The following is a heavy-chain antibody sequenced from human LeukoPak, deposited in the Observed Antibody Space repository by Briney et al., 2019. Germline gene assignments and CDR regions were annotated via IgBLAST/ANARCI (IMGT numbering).Heavy chain of an antibody. CDR1: GYTFTTYD. CDR2: INPSGTST. J-gene: IGHJ5*02. D-gene: IGHD3-22*01. CDR3: ARGPPGRVYDSSKRGLFDP. Sequence: ASVNASSKASGYTFTTYDIHWVRQAPGQGLEWMGIINPSGTSTTYAQKFQGRVTMTRDTSTSTVYMELSSLRSEDTAMYYCARGPPGRVYDSSKRGLFDPWDQRWLVTVSS. V-gene: IGHV1-46*01.